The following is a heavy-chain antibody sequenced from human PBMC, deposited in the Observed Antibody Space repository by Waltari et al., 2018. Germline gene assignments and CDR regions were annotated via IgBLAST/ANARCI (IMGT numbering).Heavy chain of an antibody. Sequence: DVKLVESGGGIGQPGGSLRLSCVPSGFSFSDYWIHWVRQDPEKGLVWVAHVNHDGTHTTYADSVKGRFTVSRDNAKNTVYLQMNSLRADDTAVYFCARDTPGDGIDYWGQGTLVTVSS. CDR3: ARDTPGDGIDY. J-gene: IGHJ4*02. V-gene: IGHV3-74*01. CDR2: VNHDGTHT. CDR1: GFSFSDYW. D-gene: IGHD7-27*01.